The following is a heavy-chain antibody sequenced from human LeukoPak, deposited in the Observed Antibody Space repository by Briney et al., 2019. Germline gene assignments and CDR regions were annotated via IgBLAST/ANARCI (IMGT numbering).Heavy chain of an antibody. Sequence: SETLSLTCAVYGGSFSGYYWSWIRQPPGKGLEWIGEINHSGSTNYNPSLKSRVTISVDTSKNQFSLKLSSVTAADTAVYYCAGGEAGYCSGSPDYAFDILGQGTMVTVSS. CDR1: GGSFSGYY. CDR2: INHSGST. J-gene: IGHJ3*02. V-gene: IGHV4-34*01. CDR3: AGGEAGYCSGSPDYAFDI. D-gene: IGHD3-10*01.